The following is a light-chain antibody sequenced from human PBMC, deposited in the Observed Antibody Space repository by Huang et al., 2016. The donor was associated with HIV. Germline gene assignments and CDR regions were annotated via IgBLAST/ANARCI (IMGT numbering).Light chain of an antibody. Sequence: EIVMTQSPVTLSVSPGEIATLSCRASQSMGSNLSWYQQKAGQAPRLLIHGASTRATGIPARFGGSGSGTEFTLTISSLQSEDFAVYYCQQYNNWPMYTFGQGTKLEIK. CDR1: QSMGSN. V-gene: IGKV3-15*01. CDR3: QQYNNWPMYT. CDR2: GAS. J-gene: IGKJ2*01.